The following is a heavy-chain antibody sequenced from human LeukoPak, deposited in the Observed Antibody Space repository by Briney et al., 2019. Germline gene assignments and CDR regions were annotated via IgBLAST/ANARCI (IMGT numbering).Heavy chain of an antibody. CDR2: ISAYNGNT. CDR1: GYTFTSYG. Sequence: ASVKVSCKASGYTFTSYGISWVRQAPGQGLEWMGWISAYNGNTNYAQKLQGRVTMTTDTSTSTAYMELRSLRSDDTAVYYCARDVVTTVTTVLHYFDYWGQGTLVTVSS. J-gene: IGHJ4*02. D-gene: IGHD4-17*01. V-gene: IGHV1-18*01. CDR3: ARDVVTTVTTVLHYFDY.